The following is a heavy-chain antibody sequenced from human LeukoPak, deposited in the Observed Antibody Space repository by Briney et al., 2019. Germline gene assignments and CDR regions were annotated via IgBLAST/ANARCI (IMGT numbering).Heavy chain of an antibody. Sequence: GGSLRLSCAASGFTFSSYAMSWVRHAPGKGPEWASAISGSGGSTYYADSVKGRFTISRDDSKNTLYLQMNSLRAEDTAVYYCAINIVVVPAAMRGGDYWGQGTLVTVSS. CDR1: GFTFSSYA. V-gene: IGHV3-23*01. CDR3: AINIVVVPAAMRGGDY. CDR2: ISGSGGST. D-gene: IGHD2-2*01. J-gene: IGHJ4*02.